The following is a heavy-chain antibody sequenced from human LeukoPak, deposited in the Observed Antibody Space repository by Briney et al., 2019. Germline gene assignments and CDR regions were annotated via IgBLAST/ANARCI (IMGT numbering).Heavy chain of an antibody. CDR3: ARGEYLGEYSSSPHDY. V-gene: IGHV4-39*01. J-gene: IGHJ4*02. Sequence: SETLSLTCTVSGGYISSSSYYWGWIRQPPGKGLEWIGSIYYSGSTYYNPSLKSRVTISVDTSKNQFSLKLSSVTAADTAVYYCARGEYLGEYSSSPHDYWGQGTLVTVSS. CDR2: IYYSGST. CDR1: GGYISSSSYY. D-gene: IGHD6-6*01.